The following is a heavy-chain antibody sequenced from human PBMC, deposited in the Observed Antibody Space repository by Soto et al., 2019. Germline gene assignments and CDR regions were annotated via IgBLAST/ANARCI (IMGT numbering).Heavy chain of an antibody. CDR3: ARGGNIVVVPAAIVTGNWFDP. Sequence: SETLSLTCAVYGGSFSGYYWSWIRQPPGKGLEWIGEINHSGSTNYNPSLKSRVTISVDTSKNQFSLKMSSVTAADTAVYYCARGGNIVVVPAAIVTGNWFDPKGQGTLVTVSS. D-gene: IGHD2-2*01. CDR1: GGSFSGYY. CDR2: INHSGST. J-gene: IGHJ5*02. V-gene: IGHV4-34*01.